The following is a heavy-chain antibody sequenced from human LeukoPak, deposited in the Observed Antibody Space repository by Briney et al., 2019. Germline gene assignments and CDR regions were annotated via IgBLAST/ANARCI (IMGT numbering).Heavy chain of an antibody. CDR1: GGSFGGYY. CDR3: ARGYCSSTSCYAFGHWFDP. J-gene: IGHJ5*02. V-gene: IGHV4-34*01. CDR2: INHSGST. Sequence: SETLSLTCAVYGGSFGGYYWSWIRQPPGKGLEWIGEINHSGSTNYNPSLKSRVTISVDTSKNQFSLKLSSVTAADTAVYYCARGYCSSTSCYAFGHWFDPWGQGTLVTVSS. D-gene: IGHD2-2*01.